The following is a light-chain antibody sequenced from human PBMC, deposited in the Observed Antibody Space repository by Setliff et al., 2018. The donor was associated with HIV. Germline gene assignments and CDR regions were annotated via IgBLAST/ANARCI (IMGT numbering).Light chain of an antibody. CDR3: SSYASTNTLP. V-gene: IGLV2-14*01. CDR1: SSDVGGYSY. J-gene: IGLJ1*01. CDR2: EVR. Sequence: QSVLAQPASVSGSPGQSITISCTGTSSDVGGYSYVSWYQQHPGKAPKLIIYEVRNRPSGVSNRFSGSKSGNTASLTISWLQAEDEADYYCSSYASTNTLPFGTGTKGTVL.